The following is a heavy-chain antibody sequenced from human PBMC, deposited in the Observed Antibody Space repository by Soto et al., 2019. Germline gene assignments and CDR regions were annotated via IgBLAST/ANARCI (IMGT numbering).Heavy chain of an antibody. Sequence: EVQLVESGGGLVQPGGSLRLSCAASGFTFSSYWMHWVRQAPGKGLVWVSRINSDGSSTSYADSVKGRFTISRDNAKNTLYLQMNSLRAEDTAVYYCARASDCSGSSCYSFSYYYYMDVWGKGTTVTVSS. D-gene: IGHD2-15*01. CDR1: GFTFSSYW. J-gene: IGHJ6*03. V-gene: IGHV3-74*01. CDR2: INSDGSST. CDR3: ARASDCSGSSCYSFSYYYYMDV.